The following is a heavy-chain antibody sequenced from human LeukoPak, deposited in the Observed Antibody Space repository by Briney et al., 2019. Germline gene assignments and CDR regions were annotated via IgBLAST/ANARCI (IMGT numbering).Heavy chain of an antibody. CDR1: GFAFSSYA. CDR3: AREKTYYYDSSGFDY. CDR2: ISGSGAST. J-gene: IGHJ4*02. D-gene: IGHD3-22*01. V-gene: IGHV3-23*01. Sequence: GGSLRLSCAASGFAFSSYAMTWVRQAPGKGLEWVSDISGSGASTYYADSVKGRFTISRDNAKNSLYLQMNSLRAEDTAVYYCAREKTYYYDSSGFDYWGQGTLVTVSS.